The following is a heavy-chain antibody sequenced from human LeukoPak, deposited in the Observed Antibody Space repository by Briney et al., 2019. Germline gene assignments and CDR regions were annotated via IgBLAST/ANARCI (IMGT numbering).Heavy chain of an antibody. CDR2: LYHSGST. CDR3: ARELHSGSYYFDY. J-gene: IGHJ4*02. D-gene: IGHD1-26*01. V-gene: IGHV4-38-2*02. CDR1: GYSISNAYY. Sequence: PSETLSLTCTVSGYSISNAYYWGWIRQPPGKGQEWIGSLYHSGSTYYKPSLKSRVTTSVDTSKNRFSLKLTSVTAADTAVYYCARELHSGSYYFDYWGQGTLVTVSS.